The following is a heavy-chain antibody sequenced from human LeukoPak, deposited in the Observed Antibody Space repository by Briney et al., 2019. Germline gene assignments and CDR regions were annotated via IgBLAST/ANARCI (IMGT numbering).Heavy chain of an antibody. CDR2: IKSKTDGGTT. Sequence: GGSLRLSCAASGFTFSNAWMSWVRQAPGKGLEWVGRIKSKTDGGTTDYAAPVKGRFTISRDDSKNTLYLQMNSLKTEDTALYYCAKGGSGSCYSASDYWGQGTLVTVSS. J-gene: IGHJ4*02. CDR3: AKGGSGSCYSASDY. D-gene: IGHD2-15*01. CDR1: GFTFSNAW. V-gene: IGHV3-15*01.